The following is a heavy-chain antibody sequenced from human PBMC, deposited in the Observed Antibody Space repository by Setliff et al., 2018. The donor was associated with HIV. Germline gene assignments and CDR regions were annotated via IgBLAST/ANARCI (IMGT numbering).Heavy chain of an antibody. CDR2: ISYDGKSI. Sequence: GGSLRLSCAASGFTFSSYGMHWVRQAPGKGLEWVAVISYDGKSIQYADSVKGRFTVSRDNSRKTLYLQRSSLRTGDTAVYYCAREEPALLSVFALGHWGQGTLVTVSS. D-gene: IGHD3-16*01. V-gene: IGHV3-30*03. CDR1: GFTFSSYG. J-gene: IGHJ4*02. CDR3: AREEPALLSVFALGH.